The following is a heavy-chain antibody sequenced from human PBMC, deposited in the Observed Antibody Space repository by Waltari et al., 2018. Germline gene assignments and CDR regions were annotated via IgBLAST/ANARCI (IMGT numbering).Heavy chain of an antibody. D-gene: IGHD6-19*01. CDR2: VNSEGSNT. Sequence: EVELVESDGGLATPESKTHLTSQFSAVSLSDRWMHWVRQTPEKGLVWVARVNSEGSNTAYADSVRGRFIISRDTARNQLFLQMSSVRVDDTALYYCVAATPSSDQWGQGTLVTVSS. J-gene: IGHJ5*02. CDR1: AVSLSDRW. CDR3: VAATPSSDQ. V-gene: IGHV3-74*01.